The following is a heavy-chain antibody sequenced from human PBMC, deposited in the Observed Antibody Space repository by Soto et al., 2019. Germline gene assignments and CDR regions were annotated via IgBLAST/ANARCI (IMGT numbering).Heavy chain of an antibody. CDR3: ARVGGGSYWFEFDY. V-gene: IGHV4-31*03. CDR2: IYYSGST. CDR1: GGSISSSGYY. J-gene: IGHJ4*02. D-gene: IGHD1-26*01. Sequence: SETLSLTCTVSGGSISSSGYYWSWIRQHPGKGLEWIGYIYYSGSTYYNPSLKSRVTISVDTSKNQFSLMLSSVTAADTAVYYCARVGGGSYWFEFDYWGQGTLLTVSS.